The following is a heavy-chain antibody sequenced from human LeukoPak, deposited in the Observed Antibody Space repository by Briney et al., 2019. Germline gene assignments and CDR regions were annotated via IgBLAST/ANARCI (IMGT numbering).Heavy chain of an antibody. V-gene: IGHV4-34*01. CDR2: INHSGST. D-gene: IGHD3/OR15-3a*01. CDR1: GGSFSGYY. J-gene: IGHJ4*02. Sequence: SETLSLTCAVYGGSFSGYYWSWIRQPPGKGLEWIGEINHSGSTNYNPSLKSRVTISVDTSKNQFSLKLSSVTAAVTAVYYCARRVKLRTGYTGFDYWGQGTLVTVSS. CDR3: ARRVKLRTGYTGFDY.